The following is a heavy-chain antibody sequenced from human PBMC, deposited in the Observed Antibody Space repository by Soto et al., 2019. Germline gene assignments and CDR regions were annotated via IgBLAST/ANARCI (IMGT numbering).Heavy chain of an antibody. CDR2: IKSKVDGGTT. D-gene: IGHD3-16*01. V-gene: IGHV3-15*01. CDR3: TSHGPDQGSGESDF. J-gene: IGHJ4*02. CDR1: GFTFRSAW. Sequence: EVQLVESGGGLVKPEASLRLSCAASGFTFRSAWMSWVRQAPGKGLEWASRIKSKVDGGTTDYPASVKGRFTISRDDSKNAVYLQVNSLKLEHTAVYYCTSHGPDQGSGESDFWGQGTLVTVSS.